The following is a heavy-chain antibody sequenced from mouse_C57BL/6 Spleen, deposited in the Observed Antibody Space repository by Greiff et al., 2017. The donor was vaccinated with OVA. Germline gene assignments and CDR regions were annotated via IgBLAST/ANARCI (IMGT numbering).Heavy chain of an antibody. CDR3: ARDLGYDYDESYFDY. J-gene: IGHJ2*01. V-gene: IGHV3-6*01. CDR1: GYSITSGYY. D-gene: IGHD2-4*01. CDR2: ISYDGSN. Sequence: EVQLQESGPGLVKPSQSLSLTCSVTGYSITSGYYWNWIRQFPGNKLEWMGYISYDGSNNYNPSLKNRISITRDTSKNQFFLKLNSVTTEDTATYYCARDLGYDYDESYFDYWGQGTTLTVSS.